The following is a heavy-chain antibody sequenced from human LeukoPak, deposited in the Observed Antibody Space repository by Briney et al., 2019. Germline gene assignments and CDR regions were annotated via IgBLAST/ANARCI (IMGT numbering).Heavy chain of an antibody. CDR2: ISGSGGST. CDR1: GFTFSSYA. CDR3: ARGGSGSYYYDY. V-gene: IGHV3-23*01. D-gene: IGHD1-26*01. J-gene: IGHJ4*02. Sequence: GGSLRLSCAASGFTFSSYAMSWVRQAPGKGLEWVSAISGSGGSTYYADSVKGRFTISRDNSKNTLYLQMNSLRAEDTAVYYCARGGSGSYYYDYWGQGTLVTVSS.